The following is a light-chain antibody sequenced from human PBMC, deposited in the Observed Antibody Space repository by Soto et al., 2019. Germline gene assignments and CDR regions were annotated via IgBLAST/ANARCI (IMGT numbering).Light chain of an antibody. CDR2: WAS. Sequence: DIVMTQSPDSLAVSLGERATINCKSSQSVLYSSNNKNYLAWYQQKPGQPPKLLIYWASTQESGVPDRFSGRGSGTDFTLTISSLQPADVSIYYCQQYYSIPFTCGGGTKVEIK. CDR1: QSVLYSSNNKNY. V-gene: IGKV4-1*01. CDR3: QQYYSIPFT. J-gene: IGKJ4*01.